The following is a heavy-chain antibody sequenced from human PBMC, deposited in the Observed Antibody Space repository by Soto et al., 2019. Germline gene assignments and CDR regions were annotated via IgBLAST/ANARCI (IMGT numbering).Heavy chain of an antibody. J-gene: IGHJ4*02. CDR2: ISASNGNT. CDR1: GYTFTSYG. CDR3: ARDYWQQLTTYDY. Sequence: QVQLVQSGAEVKNSEASVKVSCKASGYTFTSYGFSWVRQAPGQGLEWMGWISASNGNTNYAQKLQGRVTMTTDTSTGTAYMELRSLRSDDTATYCCARDYWQQLTTYDYWGQGTLVTVSS. V-gene: IGHV1-18*01. D-gene: IGHD6-13*01.